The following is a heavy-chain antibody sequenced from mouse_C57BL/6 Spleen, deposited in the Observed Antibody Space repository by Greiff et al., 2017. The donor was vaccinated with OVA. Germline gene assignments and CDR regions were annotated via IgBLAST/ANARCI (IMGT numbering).Heavy chain of an antibody. Sequence: QVQLQQSGAELVKPGASVKLSCKASGYTFTSYWMHWVKQRPGQGLEWIGMIHPNSGSTNYNEKFKSKATLTVDKSSSTAYMQLSSLTSEDSAVYYCVCENWYFDVWGTGTTVTVSS. CDR2: IHPNSGST. CDR3: VCENWYFDV. V-gene: IGHV1-64*01. CDR1: GYTFTSYW. J-gene: IGHJ1*03.